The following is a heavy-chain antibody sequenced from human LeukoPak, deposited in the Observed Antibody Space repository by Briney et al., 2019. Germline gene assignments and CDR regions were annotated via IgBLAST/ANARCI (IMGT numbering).Heavy chain of an antibody. J-gene: IGHJ3*02. Sequence: GGSLRLSCAASGFTFSSCSMNWVRQAPGKGLEWVSSITSSSSYLYYAESVKGRFTISRGNAKNSLYLQMNSLRAEDTAIYFCARGSASGPVLFNAFDIWGQGTVVTVSS. CDR3: ARGSASGPVLFNAFDI. V-gene: IGHV3-21*01. D-gene: IGHD3-16*01. CDR1: GFTFSSCS. CDR2: ITSSSSYL.